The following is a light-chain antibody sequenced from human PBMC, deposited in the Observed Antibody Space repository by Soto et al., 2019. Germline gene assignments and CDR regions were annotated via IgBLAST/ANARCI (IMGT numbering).Light chain of an antibody. V-gene: IGKV3-20*01. CDR1: QSVSSTS. CDR3: QQYGTSSLT. J-gene: IGKJ4*01. Sequence: DIVLTQSPGTLYLSPGERAILSCRASQSVSSTSLAWYQQRPGQAPRLLIYHVSSRANGIPDRFSGSGSGTDFTLTISTLEPEDFAVYYCQQYGTSSLTFGEGPGWRS. CDR2: HVS.